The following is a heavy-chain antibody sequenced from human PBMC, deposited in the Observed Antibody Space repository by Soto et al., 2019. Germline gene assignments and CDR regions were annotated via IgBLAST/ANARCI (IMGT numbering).Heavy chain of an antibody. D-gene: IGHD6-6*01. Sequence: ESGGGVVQPGRSLRLSCAASGFTFSNFAMHWVRQAPGRGLEWVALISYDGANKYYADSVKGRFTISRDNSWNTLYLQMNSLRAEDTAVYYCARDHCSSYAFDVWGQGTMVTVSS. J-gene: IGHJ3*01. CDR2: ISYDGANK. CDR1: GFTFSNFA. CDR3: ARDHCSSYAFDV. V-gene: IGHV3-30-3*01.